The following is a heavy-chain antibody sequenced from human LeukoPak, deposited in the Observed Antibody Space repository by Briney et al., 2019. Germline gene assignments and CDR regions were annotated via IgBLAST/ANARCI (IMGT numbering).Heavy chain of an antibody. D-gene: IGHD1-7*01. CDR2: ISAYNGNT. V-gene: IGHV1-18*04. CDR1: GYTFTGYY. CDR3: ARFSLGSGTTGY. Sequence: GASVKVSCKASGYTFTGYYMHWVRQAPGQGLEWMGWISAYNGNTNYAQKLQGRVTMTTDTSTSTAYMELRSLRSDDTAVYYCARFSLGSGTTGYCGQGTLVTVSS. J-gene: IGHJ4*02.